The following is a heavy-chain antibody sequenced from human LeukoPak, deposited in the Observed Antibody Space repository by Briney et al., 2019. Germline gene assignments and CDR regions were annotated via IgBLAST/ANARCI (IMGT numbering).Heavy chain of an antibody. V-gene: IGHV3-23*01. CDR2: ISGGGDST. Sequence: GGSLRLSCAASGFSFSRFAMSWVRQVPGKGLEWVSAISGGGDSTYYADSVRGRFTISRDNSKNTLYLQMISLRAEDTAVYYCAKNYGTTDYYYYYYMDVWGKGTTVTVSS. J-gene: IGHJ6*03. CDR3: AKNYGTTDYYYYYYMDV. CDR1: GFSFSRFA. D-gene: IGHD4-17*01.